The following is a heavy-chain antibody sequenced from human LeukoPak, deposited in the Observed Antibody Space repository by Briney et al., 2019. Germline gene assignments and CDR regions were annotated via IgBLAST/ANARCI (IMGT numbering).Heavy chain of an antibody. D-gene: IGHD3-3*01. J-gene: IGHJ3*02. Sequence: ASVKVSCTASGYTFTGYYMHWVRQAPGQGLEWMGWINPNSGGTNYAQKFQGRVTMTRDTSISTAYMELSRLRSDDTAVYYCARKNYDFWSGPGLHDAFDIWGQGTMVTVSS. CDR1: GYTFTGYY. CDR3: ARKNYDFWSGPGLHDAFDI. CDR2: INPNSGGT. V-gene: IGHV1-2*02.